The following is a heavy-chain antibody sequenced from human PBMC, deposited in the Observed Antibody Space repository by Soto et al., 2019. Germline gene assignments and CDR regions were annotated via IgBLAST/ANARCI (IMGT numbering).Heavy chain of an antibody. CDR2: ISGSGGST. J-gene: IGHJ3*02. V-gene: IGHV3-23*01. CDR1: GFTFSSYA. Sequence: GGSLRLSCAASGFTFSSYAMSWVRQAPGKGLEWVSAISGSGGSTYYADSVKGRFTISRDNSKNTLYLQMNSLRAEDTAVYYCAKDRGLLGFGELFLPAFDIWGQGTMVTVSS. D-gene: IGHD3-10*01. CDR3: AKDRGLLGFGELFLPAFDI.